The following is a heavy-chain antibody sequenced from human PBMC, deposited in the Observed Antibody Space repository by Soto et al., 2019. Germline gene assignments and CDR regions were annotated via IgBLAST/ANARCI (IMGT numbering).Heavy chain of an antibody. CDR1: SGSFSGYY. J-gene: IGHJ4*02. CDR2: ITHGGST. Sequence: SETLSLTCAVYSGSFSGYYYSWIRQSPGKGLEWIGEITHGGSTTYSPSLKSRVTMSLDTSKNQFSLNMTSMTAADTAVYYCARGRLFLTTSGLAITYFDYWGQGALVTVSS. CDR3: ARGRLFLTTSGLAITYFDY. D-gene: IGHD3-3*01. V-gene: IGHV4-34*01.